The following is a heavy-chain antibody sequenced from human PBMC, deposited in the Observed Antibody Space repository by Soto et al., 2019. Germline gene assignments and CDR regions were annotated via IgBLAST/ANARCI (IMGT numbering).Heavy chain of an antibody. CDR1: GGTFSSYA. D-gene: IGHD5-18*01. J-gene: IGHJ4*02. CDR2: IIPIFGTA. V-gene: IGHV1-69*06. CDR3: ATSDVRYSYGYFDY. Sequence: QVQLVQSGAEVKKPGSSVKVSCKASGGTFSSYAISWVRQAPGQGLEWMGGIIPIFGTANYAQKFQGRVTITADKSTSSAYMELSSLRSEDTAVYYCATSDVRYSYGYFDYWGQGTLVTVSS.